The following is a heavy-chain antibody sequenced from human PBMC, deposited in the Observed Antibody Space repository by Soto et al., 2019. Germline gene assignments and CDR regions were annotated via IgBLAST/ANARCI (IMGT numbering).Heavy chain of an antibody. D-gene: IGHD5-12*01. V-gene: IGHV4-30-4*01. Sequence: QVQLQESGPGLVKPSQTLSLTCTVSGGSISSGDYYWSWIRQPPGKGLEWIGYSYYSGSTYYNPSLKSRVTISVDTSKNLFSLKLTSVTAADTAVYYCARWLQAPQDYFDYWGQGTLVTVSS. J-gene: IGHJ4*02. CDR3: ARWLQAPQDYFDY. CDR2: SYYSGST. CDR1: GGSISSGDYY.